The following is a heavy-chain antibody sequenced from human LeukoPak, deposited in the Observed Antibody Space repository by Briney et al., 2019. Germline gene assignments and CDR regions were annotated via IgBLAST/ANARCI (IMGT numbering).Heavy chain of an antibody. D-gene: IGHD3-22*01. V-gene: IGHV1-18*04. J-gene: IGHJ4*02. CDR2: ISAYNGNT. Sequence: ASVKVSCKASGYTFTGYYMHWVRQAPGQGLEWMGWISAYNGNTNYAQKLQGRVTMTTDTSTSTAYMELRSLRSDDTAVYYCARGLSYYYDSSGYFVDWGQGTLVTVSS. CDR3: ARGLSYYYDSSGYFVD. CDR1: GYTFTGYY.